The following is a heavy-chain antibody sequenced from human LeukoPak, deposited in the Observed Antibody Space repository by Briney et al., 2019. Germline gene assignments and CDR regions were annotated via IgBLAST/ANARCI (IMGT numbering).Heavy chain of an antibody. CDR3: TSALRFKPGPFDY. J-gene: IGHJ4*02. CDR1: GGTFSSYA. V-gene: IGHV1-69*04. D-gene: IGHD3-3*01. Sequence: SVKVSCKASGGTFSSYAISWVRQAPGQGLEWMGRIIPILGIANYAQKFQGRATITAEESTRTVSMELTSLRSEDTAVYYCTSALRFKPGPFDYWGQGTLVTVSS. CDR2: IIPILGIA.